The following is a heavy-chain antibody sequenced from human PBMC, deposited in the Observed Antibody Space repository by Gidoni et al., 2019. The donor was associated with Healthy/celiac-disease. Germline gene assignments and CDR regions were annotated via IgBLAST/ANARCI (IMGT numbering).Heavy chain of an antibody. CDR1: GFTVSSNY. CDR3: ARESGYSGYALNYGMDV. V-gene: IGHV3-53*01. J-gene: IGHJ6*02. CDR2: IYSGGST. Sequence: EVQLVESGGGLIQPGGSLRLSCAASGFTVSSNYMSWVRQAPGKGLEWVSVIYSGGSTYYADSVKGRFTISRDNSKNTLYLQMNSLRAEDTAVYYCARESGYSGYALNYGMDVWGQGTTVTVSS. D-gene: IGHD5-12*01.